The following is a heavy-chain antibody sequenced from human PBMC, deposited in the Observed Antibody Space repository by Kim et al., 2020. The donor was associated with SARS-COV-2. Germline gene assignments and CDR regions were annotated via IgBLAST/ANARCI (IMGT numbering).Heavy chain of an antibody. CDR2: IIPIFGTA. Sequence: SVKVSCKASGGTFSSYAISWVRQAPGQGLEWMGGIIPIFGTANYAQKFQGRVTITADESTSTAYMVLSSLRSEDTAVYYCARGGSDGSRYYYYYGMDVWGQGTTVTVSS. J-gene: IGHJ6*02. V-gene: IGHV1-69*13. CDR3: ARGGSDGSRYYYYYGMDV. D-gene: IGHD1-26*01. CDR1: GGTFSSYA.